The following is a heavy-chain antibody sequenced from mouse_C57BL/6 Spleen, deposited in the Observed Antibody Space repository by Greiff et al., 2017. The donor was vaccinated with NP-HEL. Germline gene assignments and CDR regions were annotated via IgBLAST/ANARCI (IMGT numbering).Heavy chain of an antibody. CDR2: INPSSGYT. CDR3: ARSRDGYYGAMDY. Sequence: QVQLQQSGAELARPGATVKMSCKASGYTFTSYTMHWVKQRPGQGLEWIGYINPSSGYTKYNQKFKDKATLTADKSSSTAYMQLSSLTSEDSAVYYCARSRDGYYGAMDYWGQGTSVTVSS. D-gene: IGHD2-3*01. V-gene: IGHV1-4*01. CDR1: GYTFTSYT. J-gene: IGHJ4*01.